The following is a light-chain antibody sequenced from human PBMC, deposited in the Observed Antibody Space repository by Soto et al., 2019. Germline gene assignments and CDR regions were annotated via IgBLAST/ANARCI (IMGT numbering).Light chain of an antibody. CDR2: DVD. Sequence: QSALTQPPSVSGSPGQSVTISCTGTSSDVGAYNLVSWYQHHPGKAPKLIIYDVDKRPSGVPHRFSGSKSGNTASLTISGLQAEDEADYHCCAYAGSYTFYVFGSWTKRTVL. CDR1: SSDVGAYNL. J-gene: IGLJ1*01. CDR3: CAYAGSYTFYV. V-gene: IGLV2-11*01.